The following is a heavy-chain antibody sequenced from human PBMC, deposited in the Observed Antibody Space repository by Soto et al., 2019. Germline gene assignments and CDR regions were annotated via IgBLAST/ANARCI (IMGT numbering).Heavy chain of an antibody. Sequence: ASVKVPCKASGYTFTSYAMHWVRQAPGQRLEWMGWINAGNGNTKYSQKFQGRVTITRDTSASTAYMELSSLRSEDTAVYYCARKSSGYDFYYGMDVWGQGTTVTVSS. D-gene: IGHD5-12*01. J-gene: IGHJ6*02. V-gene: IGHV1-3*01. CDR1: GYTFTSYA. CDR3: ARKSSGYDFYYGMDV. CDR2: INAGNGNT.